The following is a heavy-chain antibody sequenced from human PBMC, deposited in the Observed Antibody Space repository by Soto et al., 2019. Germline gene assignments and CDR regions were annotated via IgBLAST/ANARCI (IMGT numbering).Heavy chain of an antibody. D-gene: IGHD6-13*01. J-gene: IGHJ4*02. CDR2: INHSGST. CDR3: ARGCIAAAGTSSPNFDY. CDR1: GGSFGGYY. V-gene: IGHV4-34*01. Sequence: SETLSLTCAVYGGSFGGYYGSWIRQPPGKGLEWIGEINHSGSTNYNPSLKSRVTISVDTSKNQFSLKLSSVTAADTAVYYCARGCIAAAGTSSPNFDYWGQGTLVTVSS.